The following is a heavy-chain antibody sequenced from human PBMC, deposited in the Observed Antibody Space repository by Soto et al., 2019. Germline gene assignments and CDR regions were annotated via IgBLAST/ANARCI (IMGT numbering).Heavy chain of an antibody. D-gene: IGHD6-19*01. CDR2: IYYSGST. J-gene: IGHJ6*02. Sequence: SATLFPTSPFYCYPTITSRHSLARIRLSPGKWLGWIGSIYYSGSTDYHPALKSRVTIPVDTSKNQFSLKLSSVTAADTAVYYFSRQLYSSGWYNYYYYGMDVWGQGTTVT. CDR3: SRQLYSSGWYNYYYYGMDV. CDR1: CYPTITSRHS. V-gene: IGHV4-39*01.